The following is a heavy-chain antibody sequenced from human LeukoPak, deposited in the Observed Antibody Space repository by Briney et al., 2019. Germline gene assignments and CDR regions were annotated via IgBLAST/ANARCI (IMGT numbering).Heavy chain of an antibody. CDR1: GFTFSSYG. D-gene: IGHD5-18*01. V-gene: IGHV3-30*02. Sequence: PGGSLRLSCAASGFTFSSYGMHWVRQAPGKGLEGVAFIRYDGSNKYYADSVKGRFTISRDNSKNTLYLQMNSLRAEDTAVYYCAKGRYSYGTLLFHWGQGTLVTVSS. CDR3: AKGRYSYGTLLFH. J-gene: IGHJ4*02. CDR2: IRYDGSNK.